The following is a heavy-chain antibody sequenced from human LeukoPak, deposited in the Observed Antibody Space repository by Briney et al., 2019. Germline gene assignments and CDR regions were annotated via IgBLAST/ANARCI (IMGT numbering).Heavy chain of an antibody. V-gene: IGHV4-30-2*01. CDR2: IYYSGST. CDR1: GGFISSGGYS. D-gene: IGHD5-12*01. Sequence: SETLSLTCAVSGGFISSGGYSWSWIRQPPGKGLEWIGYIYYSGSTYYNPSLKSRVTISVDRSKNEFSLRLTSVTAADTAVYYCARSGYDRLSSFDIWGQGTLATVSS. CDR3: ARSGYDRLSSFDI. J-gene: IGHJ4*02.